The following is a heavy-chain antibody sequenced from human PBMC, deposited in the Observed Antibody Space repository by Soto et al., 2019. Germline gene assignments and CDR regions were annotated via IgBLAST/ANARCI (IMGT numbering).Heavy chain of an antibody. CDR3: ARDRITMVRGVRFNWFDP. D-gene: IGHD3-10*01. J-gene: IGHJ5*02. CDR2: ISSSGSYI. CDR1: GFTFSSYS. Sequence: GGSLRLSCAASGFTFSSYSMNWVRQAPGKGLEWVSSISSSGSYIYYADSVKGRFTISRDNAKNSLYLQMNSLRAEDTAVYYCARDRITMVRGVRFNWFDPWGQGTLVTVSS. V-gene: IGHV3-21*01.